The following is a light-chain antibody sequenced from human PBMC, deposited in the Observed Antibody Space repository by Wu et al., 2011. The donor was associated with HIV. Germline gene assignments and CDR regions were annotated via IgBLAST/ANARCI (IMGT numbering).Light chain of an antibody. Sequence: EVVLTQSPATLSVSPGERATLSCRASQSIGSNLAWYQQKPGQAPRLVVYGASNRATGIPARFSGSGSGTEFTLTISSLQSEDFAVYYCQQYNNWPPWTFGQGTKVEIK. V-gene: IGKV3-15*01. CDR3: QQYNNWPPWT. J-gene: IGKJ1*01. CDR2: GAS. CDR1: QSIGSN.